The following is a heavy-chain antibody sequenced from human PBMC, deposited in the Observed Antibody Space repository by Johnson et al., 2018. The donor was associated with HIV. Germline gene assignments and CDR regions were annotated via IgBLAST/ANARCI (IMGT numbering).Heavy chain of an antibody. CDR1: GFTFSSYW. J-gene: IGHJ3*02. CDR2: IKQDGSEK. V-gene: IGHV3-7*05. Sequence: VQLVESGGGLVQPGGSLRLSCAASGFTFSSYWMSWVRQAPGKGLEWVANIKQDGSEKYYVDSVKGRFTISRDNAKTSLYLQMNSLRAEDPAGYYCAREEELWLTLVGVGAFDIWGQGTMVTV. CDR3: AREEELWLTLVGVGAFDI. D-gene: IGHD5-12*01.